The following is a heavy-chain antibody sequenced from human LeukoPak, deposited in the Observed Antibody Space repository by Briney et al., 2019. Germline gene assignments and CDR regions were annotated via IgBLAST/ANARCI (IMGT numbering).Heavy chain of an antibody. V-gene: IGHV3-15*01. CDR1: GFTFGNAW. CDR3: TTKQYYDFWSGSVYFDY. D-gene: IGHD3-3*01. CDR2: IKSITDGGTA. J-gene: IGHJ4*02. Sequence: GGSLRLSCAASGFTFGNAWMSWVRQAPGKGLEWVGRIKSITDGGTADYAAPVKGRFTISRDDSENTLYLQMNSLKTEDTAVYYCTTKQYYDFWSGSVYFDYWGQGTLVTVSS.